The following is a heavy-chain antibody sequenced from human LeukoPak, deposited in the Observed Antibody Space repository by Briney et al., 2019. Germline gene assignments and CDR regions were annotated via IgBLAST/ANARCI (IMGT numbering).Heavy chain of an antibody. D-gene: IGHD1-26*01. J-gene: IGHJ4*02. CDR3: ARDSSGSYHSG. CDR1: GFTFSSYS. Sequence: PGGSLRLTCAASGFTFSSYSMNWVRQAPGKGLEWVSYISSSSSTIYYADSVKGRFTISRDNAKNSLYLQMNSLRAEDTAVYYCARDSSGSYHSGWGQGTLVTVSS. V-gene: IGHV3-48*04. CDR2: ISSSSSTI.